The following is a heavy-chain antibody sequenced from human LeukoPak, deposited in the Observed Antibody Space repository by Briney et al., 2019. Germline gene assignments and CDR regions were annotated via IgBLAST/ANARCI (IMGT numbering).Heavy chain of an antibody. Sequence: SETLSLTCTVSGGSISSGGYYWSWIRQHPGKGLEWIGYIYYSGSTYYNPSLKSRVTISVDTSKKQFSLKLSSVTAADTAVYYCATGQLFAYYYYGMDVWGKGTTVTVSS. V-gene: IGHV4-31*03. CDR2: IYYSGST. CDR3: ATGQLFAYYYYGMDV. CDR1: GGSISSGGYY. D-gene: IGHD3-10*01. J-gene: IGHJ6*04.